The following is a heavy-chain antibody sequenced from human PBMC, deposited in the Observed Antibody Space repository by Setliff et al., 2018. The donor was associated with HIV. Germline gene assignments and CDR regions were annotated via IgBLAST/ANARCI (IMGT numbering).Heavy chain of an antibody. J-gene: IGHJ4*02. Sequence: SETLSLTCTVSGDSINSHYWSWIRQAPGKGLEWIGNIFYTGSTTYNASLKSRVTISLDTPRSQFSLRLSSVTAADTAVYYCARGSLITRAVDSWGQGTLVTVSS. CDR3: ARGSLITRAVDS. CDR1: GDSINSHY. D-gene: IGHD3-22*01. V-gene: IGHV4-59*11. CDR2: IFYTGST.